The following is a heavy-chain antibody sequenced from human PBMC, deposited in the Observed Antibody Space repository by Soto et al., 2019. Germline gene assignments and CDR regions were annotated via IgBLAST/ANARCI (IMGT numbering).Heavy chain of an antibody. CDR1: VFTFSGSA. D-gene: IGHD1-26*01. CDR3: TRPPTSGGMDV. CDR2: IRSKANSYAT. Sequence: GSLRLSCAASVFTFSGSAMHWVRQASGKGLEWVGRIRSKANSYATAYAASVKGRFTISRDDSKNTAYLQMNSLKTEDTAVYYCTRPPTSGGMDVWGQGTTVTVSS. J-gene: IGHJ6*02. V-gene: IGHV3-73*01.